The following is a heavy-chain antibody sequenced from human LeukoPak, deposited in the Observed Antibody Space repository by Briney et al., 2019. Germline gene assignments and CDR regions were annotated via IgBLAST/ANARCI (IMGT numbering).Heavy chain of an antibody. Sequence: SETLSLTCTVSGGSISSTSYYWGWIRQPPGKGLEWIGSFSYSGSTYYNPSLKSRVTISVDTSKNQFSLKLSSVTAAGTAVFYCAREEGRYYDTSGLFDYWGQGTLVTVSS. V-gene: IGHV4-39*07. CDR2: FSYSGST. CDR1: GGSISSTSYY. J-gene: IGHJ4*02. CDR3: AREEGRYYDTSGLFDY. D-gene: IGHD3-22*01.